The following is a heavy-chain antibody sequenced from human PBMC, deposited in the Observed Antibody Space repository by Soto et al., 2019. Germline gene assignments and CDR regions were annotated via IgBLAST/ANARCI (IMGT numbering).Heavy chain of an antibody. V-gene: IGHV4-4*02. Sequence: PSETLSLTCALSGGAVRAPDCLSLFRQSRDKGLEWIAEVHISGHSNYNPSLRSRVSVSIDSSKNQFYLNLNSVTAADTAIYYCARVRQGCSANNRYFDPWGQGTQVTVSS. J-gene: IGHJ5*01. CDR3: ARVRQGCSANNRYFDP. D-gene: IGHD2-15*01. CDR2: VHISGHS. CDR1: GGAVRAPDC.